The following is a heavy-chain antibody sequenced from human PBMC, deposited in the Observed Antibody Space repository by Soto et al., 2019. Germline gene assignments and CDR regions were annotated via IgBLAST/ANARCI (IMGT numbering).Heavy chain of an antibody. Sequence: SETLSLTCAVYGGSFSGYYWTWIRQPPGTGLEWIGEINHSGSTNYNPSLKSRVTISVDTSKNQFSLKLTSVTAADTAVYYCASICTPATGLYFFDYWGQGSLVTVSS. J-gene: IGHJ4*02. CDR3: ASICTPATGLYFFDY. V-gene: IGHV4-34*01. CDR2: INHSGST. CDR1: GGSFSGYY. D-gene: IGHD2-8*01.